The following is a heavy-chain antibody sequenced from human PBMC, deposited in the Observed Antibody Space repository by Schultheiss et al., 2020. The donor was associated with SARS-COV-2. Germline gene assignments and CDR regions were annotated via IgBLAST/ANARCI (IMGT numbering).Heavy chain of an antibody. CDR3: TTPYDFWRDYYYYYGMDV. V-gene: IGHV3-15*01. CDR1: GFTFSNAW. CDR2: IKSKTDGGTT. D-gene: IGHD3-3*01. Sequence: GGSLRLSCAASGFTFSNAWMSWVRQAPGKGLEWVGRIKSKTDGGTTDYAAPVKGRFTISRDDSKNTLYLQMNSLKTEDTAVYYCTTPYDFWRDYYYYYGMDVWGQGTTVTVSS. J-gene: IGHJ6*02.